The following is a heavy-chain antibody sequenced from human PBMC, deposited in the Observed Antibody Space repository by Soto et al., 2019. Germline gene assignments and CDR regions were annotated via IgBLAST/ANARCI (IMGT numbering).Heavy chain of an antibody. CDR3: ARGHYGYDAFDI. D-gene: IGHD4-17*01. J-gene: IGHJ3*02. CDR2: INHSGST. CDR1: GGSISSYY. Sequence: SETLSLTCTVSGGSISSYYWSWIRQPPGKGLEWIGEINHSGSTNYNPSLKSRVTISVDTSKNQFSLKLSSVTAADTAVYYCARGHYGYDAFDIWGQGTMVAVSS. V-gene: IGHV4-34*01.